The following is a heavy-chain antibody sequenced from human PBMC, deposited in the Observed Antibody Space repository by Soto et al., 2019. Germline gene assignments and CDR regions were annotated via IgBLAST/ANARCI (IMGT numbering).Heavy chain of an antibody. CDR3: XXXXXXXXXPDN. V-gene: IGHV1-69*12. CDR2: IVPIVDTS. Sequence: QVQLVQSGAEVRQPASSVKVSCKTSGGTFSSYAISWVRQAPGQGLEWMGGIVPIVDTSTYAQKFQGRVTITADESTSTAYMELSSLRSDDTAIXXXXXXXXXXXXPDNWGQGTLVTVSS. CDR1: GGTFSSYA. J-gene: IGHJ4*02.